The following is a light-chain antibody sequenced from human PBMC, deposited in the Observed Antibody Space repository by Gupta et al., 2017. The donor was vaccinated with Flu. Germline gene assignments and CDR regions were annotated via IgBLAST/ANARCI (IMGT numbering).Light chain of an antibody. CDR3: QQRSALPMYT. J-gene: IGKJ2*01. Sequence: GTLSLSPGESAVLSCRASQGVSPSLAWYQQKPGQAPRLLMYDGSRRAAGIPARFSGSGSGTDFTLTISTLEPEDFAVYYCQQRSALPMYTFGQGTKLEIK. CDR2: DGS. V-gene: IGKV3-11*01. CDR1: QGVSPS.